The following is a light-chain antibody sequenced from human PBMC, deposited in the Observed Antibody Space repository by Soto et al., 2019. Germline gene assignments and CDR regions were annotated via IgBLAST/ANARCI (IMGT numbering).Light chain of an antibody. Sequence: EIVLTQSPGTLSLSPGDRATLSCRVSQSVTTIAWYQQKPGQVPRLLIFAASTRAPGIPDRFSGSGSGTDFTLTISRLESEDFAVYYCQEYGSSLVTYGQGTKVE. J-gene: IGKJ1*01. V-gene: IGKV3-20*01. CDR1: QSVTT. CDR3: QEYGSSLVT. CDR2: AAS.